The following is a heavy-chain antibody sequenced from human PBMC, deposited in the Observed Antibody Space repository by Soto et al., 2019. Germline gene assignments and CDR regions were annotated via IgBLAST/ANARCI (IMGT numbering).Heavy chain of an antibody. D-gene: IGHD6-19*01. J-gene: IGHJ6*01. CDR2: IRRKANHYTT. V-gene: IGHV3-72*01. Sequence: VQLVESGGGLVQPGGSLRLSCAASGLIFSDYHMDWVRQAPGKGLEWVGRIRRKANHYTTEYAASVKGRFTISRDDSKNSLYLQMNRLKSEDTAVYYCAMLGGWSGGSSGMDVWGQGTTVTVSS. CDR1: GLIFSDYH. CDR3: AMLGGWSGGSSGMDV.